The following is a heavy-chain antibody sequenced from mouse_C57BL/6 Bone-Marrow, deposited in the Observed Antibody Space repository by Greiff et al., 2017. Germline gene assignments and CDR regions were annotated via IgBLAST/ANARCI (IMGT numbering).Heavy chain of an antibody. CDR1: GYTFTSYW. CDR2: IYPSDSET. Sequence: QVHVKQPGAELVRPGSSVKLSCKASGYTFTSYWMDWVKQRPGQGLEWIGNIYPSDSETHYNQKFKDKATLTVDKSSSTAYMQLSSLTSEDSAVYYCARREAGSSRYYFDYWGQGTTLTVSS. D-gene: IGHD1-1*01. V-gene: IGHV1-61*01. J-gene: IGHJ2*01. CDR3: ARREAGSSRYYFDY.